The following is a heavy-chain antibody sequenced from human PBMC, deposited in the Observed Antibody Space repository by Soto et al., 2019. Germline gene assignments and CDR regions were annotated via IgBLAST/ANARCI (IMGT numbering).Heavy chain of an antibody. CDR3: ARDRNWVDP. Sequence: QVQLVQSGAEVKKPGASVKVSSKASGYTFTSYDISWVRQAPGQGLEWMGWMSTSNGNTNYAQKLQGRVTMTTDTSTSTANMELRSLRPDDTAVYFCARDRNWVDPWGQGTLVTVS. CDR1: GYTFTSYD. CDR2: MSTSNGNT. V-gene: IGHV1-18*01. J-gene: IGHJ5*02.